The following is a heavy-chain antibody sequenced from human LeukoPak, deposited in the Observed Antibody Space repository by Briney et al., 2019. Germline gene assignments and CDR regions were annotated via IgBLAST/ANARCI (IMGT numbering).Heavy chain of an antibody. V-gene: IGHV1-8*01. CDR1: GYTFTSYD. Sequence: GASVKVSCKASGYTFTSYDINWVRQATGQGLEWMGWMNPNSGNTGYAQKFQGRVTMTRNTSISTAYMELSSLRSEDTAVYYCARDRGYCSGGSCLSYNWFDPWGQGTLVTVSS. CDR3: ARDRGYCSGGSCLSYNWFDP. CDR2: MNPNSGNT. D-gene: IGHD2-15*01. J-gene: IGHJ5*02.